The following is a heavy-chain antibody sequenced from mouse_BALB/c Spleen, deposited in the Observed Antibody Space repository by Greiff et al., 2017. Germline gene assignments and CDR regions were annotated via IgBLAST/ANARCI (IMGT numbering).Heavy chain of an antibody. V-gene: IGHV1-77*01. J-gene: IGHJ2*01. CDR2: IYPGSGST. CDR3: ARRDRHGY. Sequence: QVQLQQSGPELVKPGASVKMSCKASGYTFTDYVISWVKQSTGQGLEWIGEIYPGSGSTYYHEKIKGKATLTADKSSNTAYMQLSSLTSEDSAVYFCARRDRHGYWGQGTTLTVSA. D-gene: IGHD3-3*01. CDR1: GYTFTDYV.